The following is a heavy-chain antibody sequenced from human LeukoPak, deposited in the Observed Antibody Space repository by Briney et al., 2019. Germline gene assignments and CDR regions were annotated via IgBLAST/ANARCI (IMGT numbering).Heavy chain of an antibody. V-gene: IGHV3-53*04. J-gene: IGHJ6*02. D-gene: IGHD6-13*01. CDR3: AREGVAAADNYYYGMDV. Sequence: GGSLRLSCAASGFTVSSNYMSWVRQAPGKGLEWVSVIYSGGSTYYADSVKGRFTISRHNSKNTLYLQMNSLRAEDTAVYYCAREGVAAADNYYYGMDVWGQGTTVTVSS. CDR1: GFTVSSNY. CDR2: IYSGGST.